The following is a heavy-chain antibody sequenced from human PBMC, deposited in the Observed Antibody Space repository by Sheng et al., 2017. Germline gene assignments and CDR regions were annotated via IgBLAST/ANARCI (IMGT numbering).Heavy chain of an antibody. Sequence: EVQLVETGGGLIQPGGSLRLSCAASGFTVSSNYMSWVRQAPGKGLEWVSVIYSGGSTYYADSVKGRFTISRDNSKNTLYLQMNSLRAEDTAVYYCARVASYYDILRYYYMDVWGKGTTVTVSS. V-gene: IGHV3-53*02. CDR2: IYSGGST. CDR1: GFTVSSNY. D-gene: IGHD3-9*01. CDR3: ARVASYYDILRYYYMDV. J-gene: IGHJ6*03.